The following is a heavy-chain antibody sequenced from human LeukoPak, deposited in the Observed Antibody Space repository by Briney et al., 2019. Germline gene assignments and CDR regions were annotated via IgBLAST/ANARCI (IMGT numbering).Heavy chain of an antibody. CDR2: FDPEDGET. D-gene: IGHD3-22*01. CDR1: GYTLTELS. CDR3: KAGSSGYYYDHY. Sequence: ASVKVSCKVSGYTLTELSMHWVRQVPGKGLEWMGGFDPEDGETIYAQKFQGRVTMTEDTSTDTAYMELSSLRSEDTAVYYCKAGSSGYYYDHYWGQGTLVTVSS. V-gene: IGHV1-24*01. J-gene: IGHJ4*02.